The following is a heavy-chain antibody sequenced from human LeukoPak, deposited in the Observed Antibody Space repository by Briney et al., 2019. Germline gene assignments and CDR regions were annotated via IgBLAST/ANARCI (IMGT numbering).Heavy chain of an antibody. CDR3: ARGRCDSGSCSSHYYYYMDV. V-gene: IGHV1-46*01. CDR1: GYTFTSYY. CDR2: INPSGGST. Sequence: GASMKVSCKASGYTFTSYYMHWVRQAPGQGLEWMGIINPSGGSTSYAQKFQGRVTMTRDTSTSTAYMELSSLRSEDTAVYYCARGRCDSGSCSSHYYYYMDVWGKGTTVTVSS. D-gene: IGHD1-26*01. J-gene: IGHJ6*03.